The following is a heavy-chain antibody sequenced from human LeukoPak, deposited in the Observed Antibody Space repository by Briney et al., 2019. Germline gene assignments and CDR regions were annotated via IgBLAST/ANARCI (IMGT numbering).Heavy chain of an antibody. V-gene: IGHV4-31*03. D-gene: IGHD1-7*01. CDR1: GGSISSGGYY. CDR3: ARDGYNWNSGWFDP. CDR2: IYYSGST. Sequence: PSETLSLICTVSGGSISSGGYYWSWIRQHPGKGLEWIGYIYYSGSTYYNPSLKSRVTISVDTSKNQFSLKLSSVTAADTAVYYCARDGYNWNSGWFDPWGQGTLVTVSS. J-gene: IGHJ5*02.